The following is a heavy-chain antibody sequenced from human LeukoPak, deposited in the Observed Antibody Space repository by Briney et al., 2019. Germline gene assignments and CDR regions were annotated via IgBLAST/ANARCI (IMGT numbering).Heavy chain of an antibody. V-gene: IGHV4-30-4*01. CDR2: IYYSGST. CDR3: ARSYGSGNNYYYYGMDV. D-gene: IGHD3-10*01. Sequence: SQTLSLTCTVSGGSISSGDYYWSWIRQPPGKGLEWIGYIYYSGSTYYNPSLKSRVTISVDTSKNHFSLKLSSVTAADTAVYYCARSYGSGNNYYYYGMDVWGQGTTVTVSS. J-gene: IGHJ6*02. CDR1: GGSISSGDYY.